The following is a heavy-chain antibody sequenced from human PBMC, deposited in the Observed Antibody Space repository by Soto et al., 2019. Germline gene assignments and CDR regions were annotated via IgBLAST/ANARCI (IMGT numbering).Heavy chain of an antibody. Sequence: SETLSLTCTVSGGSIRSSLYYRSWIRQPPGKGLEWIGYIFDSGITHYNPSLKSRVTISVDTSKNQFSLKLSSVTAADTAVYYCAREKYDSSGRNWFDPWGQGTLVTVSS. V-gene: IGHV4-30-4*01. CDR1: GGSIRSSLYY. D-gene: IGHD3-22*01. CDR3: AREKYDSSGRNWFDP. CDR2: IFDSGIT. J-gene: IGHJ5*02.